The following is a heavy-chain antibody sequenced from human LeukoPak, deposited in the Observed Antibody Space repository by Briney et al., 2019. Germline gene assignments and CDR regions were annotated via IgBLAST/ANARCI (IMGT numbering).Heavy chain of an antibody. Sequence: ASVKVSCKASGYTFTSYGISWVRQAPGQGLEWMGWISAYNGNTNYAQKLQGRVTMTTDTSTSTAYMELRSLRSDDTAVYYCAREVVVVVAAQDYNVMDVWGQGTTVTVSS. CDR3: AREVVVVVAAQDYNVMDV. CDR1: GYTFTSYG. D-gene: IGHD2-15*01. V-gene: IGHV1-18*01. J-gene: IGHJ6*02. CDR2: ISAYNGNT.